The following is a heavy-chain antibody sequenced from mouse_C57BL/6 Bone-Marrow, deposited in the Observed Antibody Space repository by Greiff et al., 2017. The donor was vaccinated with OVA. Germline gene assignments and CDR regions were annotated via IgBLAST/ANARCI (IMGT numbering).Heavy chain of an antibody. CDR2: IDPSDSYT. CDR1: GYTFTSYW. J-gene: IGHJ4*01. D-gene: IGHD2-1*01. CDR3: AREYYYGNLYAMDY. Sequence: VQLQQPGAELVRPGTSVKLSCTASGYTFTSYWMHWVKQRPGQGLEWIGVIDPSDSYTNYNQKFKGKATLTVDTSYSTAYMQLSSLTSEDSAVYYCAREYYYGNLYAMDYWGRGTSVTVTS. V-gene: IGHV1-59*01.